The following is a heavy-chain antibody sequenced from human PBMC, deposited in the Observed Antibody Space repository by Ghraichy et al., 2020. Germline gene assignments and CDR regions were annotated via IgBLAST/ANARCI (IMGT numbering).Heavy chain of an antibody. V-gene: IGHV3-23*01. CDR2: ISGSGGST. CDR1: GFTFSSYA. J-gene: IGHJ6*02. Sequence: GESLNISCAASGFTFSSYAMSWVRQAPGKGLEWVSAISGSGGSTYYADSVKGRFTISRDNSKNTLYLQMNSLRAEDTAVHYCARRTVIGISPYYYYGMDVWGQGTTVTVSS. CDR3: ARRTVIGISPYYYYGMDV. D-gene: IGHD2-21*01.